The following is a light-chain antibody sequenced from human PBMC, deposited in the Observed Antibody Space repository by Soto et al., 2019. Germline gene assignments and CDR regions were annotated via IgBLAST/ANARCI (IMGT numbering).Light chain of an antibody. J-gene: IGLJ1*01. V-gene: IGLV2-11*01. CDR1: SSDVGGYNY. CDR2: DVS. CDR3: CSYAGSYTSNV. Sequence: QSALTKPRSVSGSPGQSVTISCTGTSSDVGGYNYVSWYQQHPGKAPKLMIYDVSKRPSGVPDRFSGSKSGNTASLTISGLQAEDEADYCCCSYAGSYTSNVFGTGTKLTVL.